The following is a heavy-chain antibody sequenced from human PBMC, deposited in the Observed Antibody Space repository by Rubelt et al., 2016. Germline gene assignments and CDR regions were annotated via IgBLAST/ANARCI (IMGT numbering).Heavy chain of an antibody. CDR2: ISYSGST. V-gene: IGHV4-39*01. J-gene: IGHJ4*02. CDR3: ARHGRVTTLDY. D-gene: IGHD4-17*01. CDR1: GGSISSSSYY. Sequence: QLQLQESGPGLVKPSETLSLTCTVSGGSISSSSYYWGWIRQPPGKGLEWIGSISYSGSTYYNPSLKSRVTISVDTSKNQYSRKLSSVTSADTAVYYCARHGRVTTLDYWGQGTLVTVSS.